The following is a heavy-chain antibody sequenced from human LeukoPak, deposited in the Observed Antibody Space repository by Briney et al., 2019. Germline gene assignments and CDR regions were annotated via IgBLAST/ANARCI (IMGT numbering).Heavy chain of an antibody. D-gene: IGHD3-9*01. CDR1: GFIVSSNY. CDR3: ARETNDILTGFSSDY. CDR2: IYSDGST. V-gene: IGHV3-53*01. Sequence: SGGSLRLSCAASGFIVSSNYMSWVRQAPGKGLEWVSIIYSDGSTYYADSVKGRFTISRDNFKNILYFDMNSLRVEDTAVYYCARETNDILTGFSSDYWGQGTLVTVSS. J-gene: IGHJ4*02.